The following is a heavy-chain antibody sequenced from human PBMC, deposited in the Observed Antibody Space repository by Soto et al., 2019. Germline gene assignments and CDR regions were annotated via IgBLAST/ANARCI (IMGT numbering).Heavy chain of an antibody. Sequence: EVQLVESGGALVQPGGSLRLSCAASGFTFSSYDFQWVRQTTGKGLEWVSAIGTAGDTYYAGSVKGRFTISRENAKNSLYLQMNSLRAGDTAVYYCTRGAAGFDYWGQGTLVTVSS. CDR3: TRGAAGFDY. D-gene: IGHD6-13*01. V-gene: IGHV3-13*01. CDR2: IGTAGDT. J-gene: IGHJ4*02. CDR1: GFTFSSYD.